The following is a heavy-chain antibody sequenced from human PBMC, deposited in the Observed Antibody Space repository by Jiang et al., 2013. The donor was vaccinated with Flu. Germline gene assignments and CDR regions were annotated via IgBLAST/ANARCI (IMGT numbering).Heavy chain of an antibody. J-gene: IGHJ4*02. CDR3: ARGLTQWLVSYYFDY. Sequence: KPSETLSLTCAVYVGPSVVTTGAGSASPREGAGVDWGNQSYGSTNYNPSLKSRVTISVDTSKNQFSLKLSSVTAADTAVYYCARGLTQWLVSYYFDYWGQGTLVTVSS. D-gene: IGHD6-19*01. CDR1: VGPSVVTT. V-gene: IGHV4-34*01. CDR2: QSYGST.